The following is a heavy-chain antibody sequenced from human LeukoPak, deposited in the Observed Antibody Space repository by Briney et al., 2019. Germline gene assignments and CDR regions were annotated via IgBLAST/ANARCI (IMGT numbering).Heavy chain of an antibody. CDR1: GYTFTSYY. CDR2: INPSGGST. D-gene: IGHD3-22*01. J-gene: IGHJ3*02. Sequence: GASVKASCKASGYTFTSYYMHWVRQAPGHGLEWMGIINPSGGSTSYAQKFQGRVTMTRDTSTSTVYMELTSLRSEDTAVYYCAGGGGYYDSSGYYFPDAFDIWGQGTMVTVSS. V-gene: IGHV1-46*01. CDR3: AGGGGYYDSSGYYFPDAFDI.